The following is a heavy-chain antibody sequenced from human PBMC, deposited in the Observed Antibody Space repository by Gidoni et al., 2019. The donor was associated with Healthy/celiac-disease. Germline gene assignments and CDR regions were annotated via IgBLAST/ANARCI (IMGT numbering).Heavy chain of an antibody. J-gene: IGHJ6*02. CDR1: GGTFSIDA. CDR2: IIPIFGTA. CDR3: ARLVTRGMDV. Sequence: QVQLVKSVAEVKKPGSSVKVSCKASGGTFSIDAISWVRQAPGQGLEWMGGIIPIFGTANYAQKFQGRVTITADESTSTAYMALSSLRSEDTAVYYCARLVTRGMDVWGQGTTVTVSS. D-gene: IGHD4-4*01. V-gene: IGHV1-69*01.